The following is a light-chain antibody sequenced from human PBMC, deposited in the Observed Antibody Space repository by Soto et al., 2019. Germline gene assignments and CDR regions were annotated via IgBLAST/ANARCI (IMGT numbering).Light chain of an antibody. V-gene: IGLV2-11*01. Sequence: QSALTQPRSVSGSPGQSVTISCTGTSSAVGGSNYVSWYQQHPGKAPKLIIYDVNRRPSGVPDRFSGAKSGTTASLTISGLRTEDEADYYRCPYAGHFTGVFGGGTKVTVL. CDR2: DVN. CDR3: CPYAGHFTGV. J-gene: IGLJ3*02. CDR1: SSAVGGSNY.